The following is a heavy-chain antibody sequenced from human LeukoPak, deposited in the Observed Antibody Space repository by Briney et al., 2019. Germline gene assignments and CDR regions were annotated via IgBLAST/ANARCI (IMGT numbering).Heavy chain of an antibody. J-gene: IGHJ4*02. CDR2: IIPIFGTA. CDR3: ARGGSFKSPLFDY. V-gene: IGHV1-69*13. D-gene: IGHD1-26*01. CDR1: GGTFSSYA. Sequence: SVKVSCKVSGGTFSSYAISWVRQAPGQGLEWMGGIIPIFGTANYAQKFQGRVTITADESTSTAYMELSSLRSEDTAVYYCARGGSFKSPLFDYWGQGTLVTVSS.